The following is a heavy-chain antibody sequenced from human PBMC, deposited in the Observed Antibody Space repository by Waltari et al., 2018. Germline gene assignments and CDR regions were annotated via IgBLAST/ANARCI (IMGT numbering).Heavy chain of an antibody. V-gene: IGHV3-30-3*01. CDR3: ARDHSRGPKSEPFDY. J-gene: IGHJ4*02. Sequence: QVQLVESGGGVVQPGRSLRLSCAASGFTFSSYAMHWVRQAPGKGLEWVAVISYDGSNKYYADSVKGRFTISRDNSKNTLYLQMNSLRAEDTAVYYCARDHSRGPKSEPFDYWGQGTLVTVSS. CDR2: ISYDGSNK. CDR1: GFTFSSYA. D-gene: IGHD6-13*01.